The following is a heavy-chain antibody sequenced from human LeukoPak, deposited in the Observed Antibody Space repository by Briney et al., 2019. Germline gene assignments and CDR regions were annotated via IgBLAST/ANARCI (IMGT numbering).Heavy chain of an antibody. CDR1: GGSISSYY. V-gene: IGHV4-4*07. J-gene: IGHJ3*02. CDR3: AREKWELRQSAFDI. D-gene: IGHD1-26*01. Sequence: PSETLSLTCTVSGGSISSYYWSWIRQPAGKGLEWIGRIYTSGSTNYNPSLKSRVTISVDTSKNQFSLKLSSVTAADTAVYYCAREKWELRQSAFDIWGQGTMVTVSS. CDR2: IYTSGST.